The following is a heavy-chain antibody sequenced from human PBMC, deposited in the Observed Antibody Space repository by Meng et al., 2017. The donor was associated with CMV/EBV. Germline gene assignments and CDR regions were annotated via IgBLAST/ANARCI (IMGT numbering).Heavy chain of an antibody. J-gene: IGHJ5*02. V-gene: IGHV3-30*04. CDR2: ISYDGSNK. CDR1: GFTFSSYA. CDR3: AGKYSSSWSPTSPGFDP. Sequence: GESLKIPCAASGFTFSSYAMHWVRQAPGKGLEWVAVISYDGSNKHYADSVKGRFTISRDNSKNTLYLQMNSLRAEDTAVYYCAGKYSSSWSPTSPGFDPWGQGTLVTVSS. D-gene: IGHD6-13*01.